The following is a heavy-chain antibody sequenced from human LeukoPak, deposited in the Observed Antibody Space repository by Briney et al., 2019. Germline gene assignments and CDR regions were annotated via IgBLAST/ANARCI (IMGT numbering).Heavy chain of an antibody. J-gene: IGHJ4*02. V-gene: IGHV1-24*01. CDR2: FDPEDGET. CDR1: GYTLTELS. CDR3: ATGPVVAVPPLFDY. Sequence: ASVKVSCKVSGYTLTELSMHWVRQAPGKGLEWMGGFDPEDGETIYAQKFQGRVTMTEDTSTDTAYMELSSLRSEDTAVYYCATGPVVAVPPLFDYWGQGTLVTASS. D-gene: IGHD2-15*01.